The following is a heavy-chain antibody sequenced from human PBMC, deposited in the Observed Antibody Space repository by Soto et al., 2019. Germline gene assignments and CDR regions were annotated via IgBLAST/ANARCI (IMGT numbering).Heavy chain of an antibody. CDR1: GFTFSSYG. Sequence: QVQLVESGGGVVQPGRSLRLSCAASGFTFSSYGMHWVRQAPGKGLEWVAVIWYDGSNKYYADSVKGRFTISRDNSKNTLYLQMNSLSAEDTAVYYCARVARINMFHRADGMDVWGQGTTVTVSS. CDR3: ARVARINMFHRADGMDV. D-gene: IGHD3-10*02. V-gene: IGHV3-33*01. CDR2: IWYDGSNK. J-gene: IGHJ6*02.